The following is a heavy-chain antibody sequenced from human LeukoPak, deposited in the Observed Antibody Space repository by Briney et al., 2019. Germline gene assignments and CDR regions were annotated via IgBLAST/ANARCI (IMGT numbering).Heavy chain of an antibody. Sequence: PSETLSLTCTVSGGSISSYYWSWIRQPAGKGLEWIGRIYTSGSTNYNPSLKSRVTMSVDTSKNQFSLKLSSVTAADTAVYYCARGYPYYGDRLPFDYWGQGTLVTVSS. CDR3: ARGYPYYGDRLPFDY. CDR1: GGSISSYY. V-gene: IGHV4-4*07. CDR2: IYTSGST. J-gene: IGHJ4*02. D-gene: IGHD4-17*01.